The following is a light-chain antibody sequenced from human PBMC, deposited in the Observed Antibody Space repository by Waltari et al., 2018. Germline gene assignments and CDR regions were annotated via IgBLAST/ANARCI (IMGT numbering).Light chain of an antibody. CDR3: QQYKNWPLT. CDR1: QSVSPN. Sequence: EIVLTQSPATLSVSPGETATLSCRASQSVSPNLAWYQQKPGQTPRLLISGASTRATGIPARFSGSWSGTEFTLTISSLQSEDFAVYYCQQYKNWPLTFGGGTKVDIK. J-gene: IGKJ4*01. V-gene: IGKV3-15*01. CDR2: GAS.